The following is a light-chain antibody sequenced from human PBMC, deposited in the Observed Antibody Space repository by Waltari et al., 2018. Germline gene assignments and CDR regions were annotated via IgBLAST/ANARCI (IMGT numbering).Light chain of an antibody. CDR1: SSNIGAGYN. CDR2: RDI. Sequence: QSVLTQPPSVSGAPGQRVTISCIGSSSNIGAGYNVHWYQQLPGTAPKVLIYRDINRPAGVPDRVSGSKSGTSASLAITGLQADDEADYYCQSYDSRLSHVVFGGGTKLTVL. J-gene: IGLJ2*01. CDR3: QSYDSRLSHVV. V-gene: IGLV1-40*01.